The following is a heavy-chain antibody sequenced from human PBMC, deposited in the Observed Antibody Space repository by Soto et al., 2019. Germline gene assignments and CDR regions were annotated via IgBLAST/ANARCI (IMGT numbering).Heavy chain of an antibody. CDR3: ARDREVAAAGTNWFDP. J-gene: IGHJ5*02. Sequence: EVQLVESGGGLVKPGGSLRLSCAASGFTFSSYSMNWVRQAPGKGLEWVSSISSSSSYIYYADSVKGRFTISRDNAKNSLDLQMNSLRAEDTAVYYCARDREVAAAGTNWFDPWGQGTLVTVSS. D-gene: IGHD6-13*01. CDR2: ISSSSSYI. CDR1: GFTFSSYS. V-gene: IGHV3-21*01.